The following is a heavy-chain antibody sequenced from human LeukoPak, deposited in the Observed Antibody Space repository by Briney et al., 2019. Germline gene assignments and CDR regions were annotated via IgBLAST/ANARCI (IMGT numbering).Heavy chain of an antibody. D-gene: IGHD6-25*01. CDR3: ARSARVTAAAPYYFDS. Sequence: SVTLSLTCTVSGGSITGYFWSWIRQPPGKGLEWIGYVFYSGGTLYNPSLNSRVTISVDTSKNQCSLKVSSVTAADTAVYYCARSARVTAAAPYYFDSGAKEP. CDR2: VFYSGGT. CDR1: GGSITGYF. J-gene: IGHJ4*01. V-gene: IGHV4-59*08.